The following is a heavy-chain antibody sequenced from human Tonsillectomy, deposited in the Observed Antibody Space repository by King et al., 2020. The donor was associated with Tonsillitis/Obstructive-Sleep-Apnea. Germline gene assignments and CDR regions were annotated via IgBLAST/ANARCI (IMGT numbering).Heavy chain of an antibody. D-gene: IGHD5-18*01. V-gene: IGHV3-30*18. CDR3: AKEGTAMVARHVDC. J-gene: IGHJ4*02. Sequence: QLVQSGGGVVQPGRSLRLSCAASGFTFSSYGMQWVRQAPGKGLEWVAVISYDGNTKYYTDSVRGRFTISRDNSKNTLYLQVNSLRAEDTAVYYCAKEGTAMVARHVDCGGQGTLVTVSS. CDR1: GFTFSSYG. CDR2: ISYDGNTK.